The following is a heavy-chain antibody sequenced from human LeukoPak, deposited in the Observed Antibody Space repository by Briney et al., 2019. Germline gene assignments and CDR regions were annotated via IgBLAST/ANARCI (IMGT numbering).Heavy chain of an antibody. CDR3: ARAESNWSDP. J-gene: IGHJ5*02. CDR1: GASISSGGYY. V-gene: IGHV4-31*03. Sequence: SETLSLTCTVSGASISSGGYYWSWIRQHPGKGLEWIGYIYYSGSTYYNPSLKSRVTISVDTSKNQFSLKLSSVTAADTAVYYCARAESNWSDPWGQGTLVTVSS. CDR2: IYYSGST.